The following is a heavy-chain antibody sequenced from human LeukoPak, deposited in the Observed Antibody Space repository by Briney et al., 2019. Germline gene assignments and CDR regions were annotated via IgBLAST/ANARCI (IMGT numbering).Heavy chain of an antibody. CDR2: ISSSSSTI. D-gene: IGHD4-23*01. CDR1: GFTFSSYS. CDR3: ASDYTPTTVVTSEIDY. Sequence: GGSLRLSCAASGFTFSSYSMNWVRQAPGKGLEWVAYISSSSSTIYYADSVKGRFTISRDNAKNSLYLQMNSLRDEDTAVYYCASDYTPTTVVTSEIDYWGQGTLVTVSS. J-gene: IGHJ4*02. V-gene: IGHV3-48*02.